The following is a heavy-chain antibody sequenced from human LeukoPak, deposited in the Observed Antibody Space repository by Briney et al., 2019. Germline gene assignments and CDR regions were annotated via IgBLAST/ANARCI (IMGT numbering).Heavy chain of an antibody. Sequence: RTGGSLRLSCAASGFTFSSHAMSWVRQAPGKGLEYVSGISISGDSTFYADSVKGRFTISRDNSKNTLYLQLNGLRAEDTAVYHCVKWGGSGSQGRLDYWGQGSLVTVSS. J-gene: IGHJ4*02. V-gene: IGHV3-23*01. CDR1: GFTFSSHA. CDR2: ISISGDST. D-gene: IGHD3-10*01. CDR3: VKWGGSGSQGRLDY.